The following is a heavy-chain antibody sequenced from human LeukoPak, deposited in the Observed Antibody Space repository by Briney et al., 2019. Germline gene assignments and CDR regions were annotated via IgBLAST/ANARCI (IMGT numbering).Heavy chain of an antibody. CDR1: GFTFSSYV. CDR2: ISGGGSST. D-gene: IGHD4-23*01. Sequence: GGSLRLSCAASGFTFSSYVMNWVRQAPGKGLEWVSTISGGGSSTYYADSVKGRFTISRDSSKNTLYLQMNSLRAEDTAVYYCAKDRGGNSGPVFDSWGQGTLVMVSS. J-gene: IGHJ4*02. CDR3: AKDRGGNSGPVFDS. V-gene: IGHV3-23*01.